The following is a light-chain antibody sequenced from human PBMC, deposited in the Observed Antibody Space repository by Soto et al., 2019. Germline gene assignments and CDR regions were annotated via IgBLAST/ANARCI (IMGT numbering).Light chain of an antibody. J-gene: IGKJ1*01. Sequence: EIVLTQSPGTLSLSAGERATLSCRASQSVSSNYFVWFQQRPGQAPRLLIYGVYTRATGTPDRFSASGSATEFTLNIKRLEPEDFAVYYCHQYGASPWTFGQGTKVDIK. CDR3: HQYGASPWT. CDR1: QSVSSNY. CDR2: GVY. V-gene: IGKV3-20*01.